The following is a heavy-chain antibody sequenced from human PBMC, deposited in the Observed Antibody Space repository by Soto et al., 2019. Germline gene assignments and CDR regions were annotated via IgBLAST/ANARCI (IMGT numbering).Heavy chain of an antibody. V-gene: IGHV4-59*02. Sequence: SETLSLTCTVSGGSVSNYYWSWIRQPPGKGLEWIGNIHYSGSTTYNPSLKSRVTISVDTSKKEFSLMLTSVTTADTAVYYCARDSGLVIPTYFDYWGQGTLVTVSS. CDR1: GGSVSNYY. J-gene: IGHJ4*02. D-gene: IGHD3-9*01. CDR3: ARDSGLVIPTYFDY. CDR2: IHYSGST.